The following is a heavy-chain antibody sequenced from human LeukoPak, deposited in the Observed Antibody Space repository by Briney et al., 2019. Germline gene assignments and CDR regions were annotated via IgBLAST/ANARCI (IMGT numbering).Heavy chain of an antibody. CDR2: INPNSGGT. CDR1: GYTFTGYY. CDR3: ARIYCSSTSCLFDY. Sequence: ASVKVSCKASGYTFTGYYMHWVRQAPGQGLEWMGWINPNSGGTNYAQKFQGRVTMTRDTSISTAYMELSRLRSDDTAVYYCARIYCSSTSCLFDYWGQGTLVTVSS. V-gene: IGHV1-2*02. D-gene: IGHD2-2*01. J-gene: IGHJ4*02.